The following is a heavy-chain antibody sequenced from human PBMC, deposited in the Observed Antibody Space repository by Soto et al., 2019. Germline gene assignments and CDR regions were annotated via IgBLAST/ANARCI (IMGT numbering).Heavy chain of an antibody. CDR3: ARGPSSSWFDY. Sequence: PSETLSLTCAVYGGSFSGYYWSWIRQPPGKGLEWIGEINHSGSTNYNPSLKSRVTISVDTSKNQFSLKLSSVTAADTAVYYCARGPSSSWFDYWGQGTLVTVSS. CDR2: INHSGST. D-gene: IGHD6-13*01. V-gene: IGHV4-34*01. J-gene: IGHJ4*02. CDR1: GGSFSGYY.